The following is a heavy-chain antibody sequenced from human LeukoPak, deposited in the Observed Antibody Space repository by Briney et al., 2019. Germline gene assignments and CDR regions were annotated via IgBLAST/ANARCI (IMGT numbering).Heavy chain of an antibody. CDR3: ARVIRESSGWVVGYYYYYMDV. V-gene: IGHV4-39*07. J-gene: IGHJ6*03. CDR1: GGSISSSSYY. CDR2: IYYSGST. D-gene: IGHD6-19*01. Sequence: PSETLSLTCTVSGGSISSSSYYWGWIRQPPGKGLEWIGSIYYSGSTYYNPSLKSRVTISVDTSKNQFSLKLSSVTAADTAVYYCARVIRESSGWVVGYYYYYMDVWGKGTTVTVSS.